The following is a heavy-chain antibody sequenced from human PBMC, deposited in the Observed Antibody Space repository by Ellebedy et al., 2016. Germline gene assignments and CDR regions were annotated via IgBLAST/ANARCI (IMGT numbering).Heavy chain of an antibody. Sequence: GESLKISCAASGFPFGGSWMHWVRQTPGKGLVWVSLISADGTKTIYADSVKGRFTISRDNAKNTLYLQMNSLRAEDTAVYYCVRDVGASGYYANWGQGTLVTVSS. CDR1: GFPFGGSW. J-gene: IGHJ4*02. D-gene: IGHD2-15*01. CDR2: ISADGTKT. V-gene: IGHV3-74*01. CDR3: VRDVGASGYYAN.